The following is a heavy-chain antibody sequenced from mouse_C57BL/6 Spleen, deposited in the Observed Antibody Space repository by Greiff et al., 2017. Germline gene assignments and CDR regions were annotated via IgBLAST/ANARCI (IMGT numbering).Heavy chain of an antibody. CDR2: IDPETGGT. CDR3: TRPYGHYYAMDY. D-gene: IGHD1-1*02. V-gene: IGHV1-15*01. CDR1: GYTFTDYE. J-gene: IGHJ4*01. Sequence: QVQLQQSGAELVRPGASVTLSCKASGYTFTDYEMHWVKQTPVHGLEWIGAIDPETGGTAYNQKFKGKAILTADKSSSTAYMELRSLTSEDSAVYYCTRPYGHYYAMDYWGQGTSVTVSS.